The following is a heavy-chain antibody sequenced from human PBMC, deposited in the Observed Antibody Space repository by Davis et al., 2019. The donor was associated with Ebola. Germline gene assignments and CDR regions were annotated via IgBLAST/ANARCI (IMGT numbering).Heavy chain of an antibody. Sequence: GGSLRLSCAASGFTFSVYYMSWIRQAPGKGPEWVSSISSSASYKNYADSVKGRFTISRDDAKKSLYLQMNSLRAEDTAVYYCAKGSVTIFGVAPDYYGMDVWGKGTTVTVSS. CDR3: AKGSVTIFGVAPDYYGMDV. J-gene: IGHJ6*04. V-gene: IGHV3-11*06. D-gene: IGHD3-3*01. CDR2: ISSSASYK. CDR1: GFTFSVYY.